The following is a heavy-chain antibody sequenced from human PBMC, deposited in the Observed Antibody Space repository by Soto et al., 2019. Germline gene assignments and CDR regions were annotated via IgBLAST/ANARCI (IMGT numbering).Heavy chain of an antibody. V-gene: IGHV3-30*09. CDR1: GFIFSHYY. CDR3: ARDFGTVAGSSPPY. CDR2: ISNDRDKK. D-gene: IGHD6-19*01. Sequence: QVPLVESGGGVVQPGGSLRLSCAASGFIFSHYYLHWVRQAPGKGLEWVAVISNDRDKKYYADSVKGRFAVSRDNTKNMFYMQLNSLRGEDTATYFCARDFGTVAGSSPPYWGQGTLVTVSS. J-gene: IGHJ4*02.